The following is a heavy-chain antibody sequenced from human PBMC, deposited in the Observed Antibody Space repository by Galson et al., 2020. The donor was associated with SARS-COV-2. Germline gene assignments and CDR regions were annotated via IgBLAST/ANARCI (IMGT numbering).Heavy chain of an antibody. Sequence: SETLSLTCTVSGGSISSSSYYWGWIRQPPGKGLEWIGSIYYSGSTYYTPSLKSRVTISVDTSKNQLSLKLSSVTAADTAVYYCARVRRTLNWFDPWGQGTLVTVSS. CDR2: IYYSGST. CDR3: ARVRRTLNWFDP. V-gene: IGHV4-39*07. D-gene: IGHD2-15*01. J-gene: IGHJ5*02. CDR1: GGSISSSSYY.